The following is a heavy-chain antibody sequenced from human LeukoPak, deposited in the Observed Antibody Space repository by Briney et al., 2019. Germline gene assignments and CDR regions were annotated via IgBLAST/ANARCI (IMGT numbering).Heavy chain of an antibody. V-gene: IGHV3-7*03. CDR1: GSTISSYW. CDR2: IKQDGSDK. J-gene: IGHJ4*02. CDR3: ARDGGSGSYAN. D-gene: IGHD3-16*01. Sequence: GGSLRLSCGATGSTISSYWMHWVRQAPGKGLEWVANIKQDGSDKYYVDSVKGRFTISRDNGKNSLYLQMNSLRAEDTAVYYCARDGGSGSYANWGQGTLVTVSS.